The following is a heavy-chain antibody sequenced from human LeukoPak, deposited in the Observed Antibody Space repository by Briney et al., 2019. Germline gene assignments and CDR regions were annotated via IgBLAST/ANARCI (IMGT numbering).Heavy chain of an antibody. CDR3: ARAADRGWFDP. V-gene: IGHV4-30-4*01. Sequence: SETLSLTCTVSGGSISSGDYYWSWIRQPPGKGLEWIGYIYYSGSTYYNPSLKSRVTISEDTSKNQFSLKLSSVTAADTAVYYGARAADRGWFDPWGQGTLVTVSS. J-gene: IGHJ5*02. CDR1: GGSISSGDYY. CDR2: IYYSGST.